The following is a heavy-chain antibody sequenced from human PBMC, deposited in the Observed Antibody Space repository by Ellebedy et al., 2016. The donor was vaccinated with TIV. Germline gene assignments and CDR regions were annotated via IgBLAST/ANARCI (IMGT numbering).Heavy chain of an antibody. CDR1: GFTFSDYY. V-gene: IGHV3-11*01. J-gene: IGHJ3*02. Sequence: GESLKISXAASGFTFSDYYMSWIRQAPGKGLEWVSYISSSGSTIYYADSVKGRFTISRDNAKNSLYLQMNSLRAEDTAVYYCARLRSGDAFDIWGQGTMVTVSS. CDR3: ARLRSGDAFDI. CDR2: ISSSGSTI. D-gene: IGHD1-26*01.